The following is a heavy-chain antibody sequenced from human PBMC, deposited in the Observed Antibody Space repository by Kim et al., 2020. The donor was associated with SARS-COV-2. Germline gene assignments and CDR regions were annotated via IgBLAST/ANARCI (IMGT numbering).Heavy chain of an antibody. CDR1: GGSLSDNTYY. V-gene: IGHV4-61*02. CDR2: ISSTGTT. D-gene: IGHD4-4*01. Sequence: SETLSLTCTVSGGSLSDNTYYWTWIRQPAGKGLEWIGRISSTGTTYYNPSLNSRAIMSVDRSQNQFSLKLNSVTAADTVGYYCARTDGYSGFDFWGQGSLVTVSS. J-gene: IGHJ4*02. CDR3: ARTDGYSGFDF.